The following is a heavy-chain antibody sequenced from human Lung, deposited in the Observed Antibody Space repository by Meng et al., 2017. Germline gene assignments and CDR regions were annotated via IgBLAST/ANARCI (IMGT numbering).Heavy chain of an antibody. D-gene: IGHD4-11*01. CDR1: CGSFSDYY. CDR2: INHSGST. Sequence: QVQLQEWGGGRLKTSEALSLTCVVSCGSFSDYYWSWIRQPPGKGLEWIGEINHSGSTNYNPSLESRATISVDTSQNNLSLKLSSVTAADSAVYYCARGPTTMAHDFDYWGQGTLVTVSS. CDR3: ARGPTTMAHDFDY. V-gene: IGHV4-34*01. J-gene: IGHJ4*02.